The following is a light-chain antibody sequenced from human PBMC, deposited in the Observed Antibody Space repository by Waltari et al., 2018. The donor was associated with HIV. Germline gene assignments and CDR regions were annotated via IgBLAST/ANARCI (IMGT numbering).Light chain of an antibody. CDR2: RNV. V-gene: IGLV1-47*01. CDR3: STWDDRLSDRV. CDR1: SPNIGSNY. J-gene: IGLJ3*02. Sequence: SVLTQPPSASGTPGQRFTISCSGGSPNIGSNYVYWFQQLTGAAPKPPIYRNVQRPSGVPDRFSGSKSGASASLAISGLRSEDEAVYYCSTWDDRLSDRVFGGGTKLTVL.